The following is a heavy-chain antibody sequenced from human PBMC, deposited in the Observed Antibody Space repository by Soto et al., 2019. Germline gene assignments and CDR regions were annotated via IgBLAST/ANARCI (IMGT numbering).Heavy chain of an antibody. D-gene: IGHD6-19*01. J-gene: IGHJ4*02. CDR2: ISYDGSNK. CDR3: ARDKSPYSRGWHNRHFDY. V-gene: IGHV3-30-3*01. Sequence: QVQLVESGGGVVQPGRSLRLSCAASGFTFSTYAMHWVRQAPGKGLEWVAVISYDGSNKYYADSVKGRFTISRDNSKNTXSLQMNSLRAEDTAVYYCARDKSPYSRGWHNRHFDYWGQGTLVTVSS. CDR1: GFTFSTYA.